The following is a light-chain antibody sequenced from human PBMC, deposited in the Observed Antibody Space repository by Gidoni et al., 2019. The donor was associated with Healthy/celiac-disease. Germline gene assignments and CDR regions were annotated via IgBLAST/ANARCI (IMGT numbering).Light chain of an antibody. CDR3: QSADSSGTYRV. Sequence: SYELTQPPSVSVSPGQTARITSSGDALPKQYAYWYQQKQGQSPVLVIYKDSERHSGTPERFSGSSSGTTVTLTFSGVQAEDEADYYCQSADSSGTYRVFGGGTKLTVL. V-gene: IGLV3-25*03. J-gene: IGLJ2*01. CDR1: ALPKQY. CDR2: KDS.